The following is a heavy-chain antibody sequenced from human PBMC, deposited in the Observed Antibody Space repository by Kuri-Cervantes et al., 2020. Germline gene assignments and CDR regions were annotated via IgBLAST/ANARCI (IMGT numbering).Heavy chain of an antibody. CDR2: IIPIFGTA. D-gene: IGHD2-15*01. CDR3: ARGGGGSLPWDYYMTS. V-gene: IGHV1-69*13. Sequence: SVKVSCKASGGTFSSYAISWVRQAPGQGLEWMGGIIPIFGTANYAQRFQGRVTITADESTSTAYMELSSLRSEDTAVYYCARGGGGSLPWDYYMTSGAKGPRSPSP. J-gene: IGHJ6*03. CDR1: GGTFSSYA.